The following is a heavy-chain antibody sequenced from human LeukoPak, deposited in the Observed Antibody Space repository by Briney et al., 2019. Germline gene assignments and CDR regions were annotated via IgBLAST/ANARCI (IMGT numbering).Heavy chain of an antibody. D-gene: IGHD2-21*02. CDR2: IIPILGIA. CDR1: GGTFSSYA. J-gene: IGHJ4*02. Sequence: ASVKVSCKASGGTFSSYAISWVRQAPGQGLEWMGRIIPILGIANYAQKFQGRVTITADKSTGTAYMELSSLRSEDTAVYYCARSGNSWSFDYWGQGTLVTVSS. CDR3: ARSGNSWSFDY. V-gene: IGHV1-69*04.